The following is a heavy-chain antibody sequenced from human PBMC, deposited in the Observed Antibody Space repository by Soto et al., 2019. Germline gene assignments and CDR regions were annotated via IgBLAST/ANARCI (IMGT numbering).Heavy chain of an antibody. J-gene: IGHJ4*02. CDR1: GGSISTSAYY. Sequence: PSETLSLTCTVSGGSISTSAYYWGWIRQPPGKGLEWIGTIYYSGTSYHNPSLKSRVTISVDTSKKQFSLTLTSVTAADTAVYYFASSVEGLYSGNDRYYFDYWGQGTLVTVSS. CDR3: ASSVEGLYSGNDRYYFDY. CDR2: IYYSGTS. V-gene: IGHV4-39*01. D-gene: IGHD5-12*01.